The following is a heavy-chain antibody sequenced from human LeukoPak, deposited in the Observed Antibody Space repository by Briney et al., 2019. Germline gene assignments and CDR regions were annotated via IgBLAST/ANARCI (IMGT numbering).Heavy chain of an antibody. D-gene: IGHD2-15*01. CDR3: AKWALIDASAFDI. CDR1: GSTFSAHT. Sequence: RAGGSLRLSCAVSGSTFSAHTMAWVRQAPGKGLEWVSITGRTILYADSVRGRFIISRDNSKNTLYLQLNSLRVDDTAVYYCAKWALIDASAFDIWGQGTMVTVSS. CDR2: TGRTI. V-gene: IGHV3-23*01. J-gene: IGHJ3*02.